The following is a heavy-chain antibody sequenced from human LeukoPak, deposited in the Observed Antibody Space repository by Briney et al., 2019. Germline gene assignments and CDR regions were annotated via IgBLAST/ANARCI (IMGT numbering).Heavy chain of an antibody. CDR3: ARQDYGDYKNYYYYYMDV. CDR2: ISSSGSTI. D-gene: IGHD4-17*01. J-gene: IGHJ6*03. V-gene: IGHV3-48*03. CDR1: GFTFSSYE. Sequence: PGGSLRLSCAASGFTFSSYEMNWVRQAPGKGLEWASYISSSGSTIYYADSVKGRFTISRDNAKNSLYLQMNSLRAEDTAVYYCARQDYGDYKNYYYYYMDVWGKGTTVTISS.